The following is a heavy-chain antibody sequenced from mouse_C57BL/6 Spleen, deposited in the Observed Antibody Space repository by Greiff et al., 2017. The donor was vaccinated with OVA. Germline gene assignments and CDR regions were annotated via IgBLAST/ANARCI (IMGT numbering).Heavy chain of an antibody. V-gene: IGHV5-9*01. Sequence: EVHLVESGGGLVKPGGSLKLSCAASGFTFSSYTMSWVRQTPEKRLEWVATISGGGGNTYYPDSVKGRITISRDNAKNTLYLQMSSLRSEDTALYYCARETGVYYFDYWGQGTTLTVSS. D-gene: IGHD4-1*01. CDR2: ISGGGGNT. J-gene: IGHJ2*01. CDR3: ARETGVYYFDY. CDR1: GFTFSSYT.